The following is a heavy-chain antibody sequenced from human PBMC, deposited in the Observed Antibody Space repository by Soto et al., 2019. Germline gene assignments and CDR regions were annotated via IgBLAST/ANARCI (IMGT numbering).Heavy chain of an antibody. CDR3: ARGKGLEEHYYYYGMDV. V-gene: IGHV1-2*05. D-gene: IGHD1-1*01. CDR2: INPKTGTT. CDR1: GYTFTNYY. Sequence: ASVKVSCKASGYTFTNYYIHWVRQAPGQGLEWVGLINPKTGTTNDAPKFQGRVTMTSDTSTSTAYMELSSLRSEDTDVYYCARGKGLEEHYYYYGMDVWGQGDTVTVSS. J-gene: IGHJ6*02.